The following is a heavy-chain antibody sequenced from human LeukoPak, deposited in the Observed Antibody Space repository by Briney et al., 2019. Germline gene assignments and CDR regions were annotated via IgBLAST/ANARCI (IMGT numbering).Heavy chain of an antibody. J-gene: IGHJ6*03. CDR3: TRARSSGWSLYYYYMDV. Sequence: GRSLGLSCTASGVTFGDYAMSWVRQAPGKGLEWVGFIRSKAYGGTTDYAASVKGRFTISTDDSKSIAYLQMNSLKTEDTAVSFCTRARSSGWSLYYYYMDVWGKGTTVTVSS. CDR2: IRSKAYGGTT. V-gene: IGHV3-49*04. D-gene: IGHD6-19*01. CDR1: GVTFGDYA.